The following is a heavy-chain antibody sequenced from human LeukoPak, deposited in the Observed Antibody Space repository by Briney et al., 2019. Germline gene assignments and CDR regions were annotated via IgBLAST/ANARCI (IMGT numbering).Heavy chain of an antibody. CDR1: GFTFSSYW. D-gene: IGHD4-11*01. CDR3: VRGRATTVFHYYDYYMDV. V-gene: IGHV3-74*01. CDR2: ISSVGSST. Sequence: PGGSLRLSCAASGFTFSSYWMHWVRQAPGQGLVWVSHISSVGSSTSYADSVRGRFTISRDNAKNTLNLQMKGLRAEDTAVYYCVRGRATTVFHYYDYYMDVWGKGTTVTVSS. J-gene: IGHJ6*03.